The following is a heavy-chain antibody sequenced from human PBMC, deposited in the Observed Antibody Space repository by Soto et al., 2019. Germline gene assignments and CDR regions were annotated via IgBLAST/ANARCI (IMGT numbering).Heavy chain of an antibody. V-gene: IGHV1-69*06. CDR3: ARGAYDSSGYYHQFDY. J-gene: IGHJ4*02. CDR1: GGTFSSYA. D-gene: IGHD3-22*01. Sequence: GASVKVSCKASGGTFSSYAISWVRQAPGQGLEWMGGIIPIFGTASYAQKFQGRVTITADKSTSTAYMELSSLRSEDTAVYYCARGAYDSSGYYHQFDYWGQGTLVTVSS. CDR2: IIPIFGTA.